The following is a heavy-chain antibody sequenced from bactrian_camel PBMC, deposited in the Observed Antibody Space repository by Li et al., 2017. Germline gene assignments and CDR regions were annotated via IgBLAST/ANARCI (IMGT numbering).Heavy chain of an antibody. CDR1: ANTYYSNC. V-gene: IGHV3S53*01. J-gene: IGHJ4*01. CDR2: IVSDGIT. D-gene: IGHD2*01. Sequence: HVQLVESGEGSVQPGGSLRLSCVTSANTYYSNCMAWFRQAPEKEREGVACIVSDGITRYADPVKGRFTISKDNAKNTLYLQMNNLKPEDTAMYYCAKSLASALGGTGRAPGTQVTVS. CDR3: AKSLASALGGTG.